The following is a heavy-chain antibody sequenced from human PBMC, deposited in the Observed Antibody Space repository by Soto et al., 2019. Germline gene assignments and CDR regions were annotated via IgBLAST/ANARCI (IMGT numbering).Heavy chain of an antibody. Sequence: GGSLRLSCAASGFTFSSYAMHWVRQAPGKGLEYVSAISSNGGSTYYANSVKGRFTISRDNTKNTLYLQMGSLRAEDMAVYYCARLSLYGDYTQDLDYWGQGTLVTVSS. CDR2: ISSNGGST. CDR1: GFTFSSYA. CDR3: ARLSLYGDYTQDLDY. J-gene: IGHJ4*02. V-gene: IGHV3-64*01. D-gene: IGHD4-17*01.